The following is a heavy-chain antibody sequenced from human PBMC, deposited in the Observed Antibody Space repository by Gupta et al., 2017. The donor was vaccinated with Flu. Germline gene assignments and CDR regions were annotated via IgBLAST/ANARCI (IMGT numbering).Heavy chain of an antibody. CDR2: ISGSGGST. CDR3: AKRSFFDSSGSYSFDP. CDR1: GFIFSNYA. Sequence: EVELLQSGGGLVQPGGSLRLSCAASGFIFSNYAMTWVRQAPGKGLECVSVISGSGGSTYYADSVKGRFTISRDSSKNTLFLQMNSLRAEDTATYYCAKRSFFDSSGSYSFDPWGQGTLVTVSS. D-gene: IGHD3-22*01. J-gene: IGHJ5*02. V-gene: IGHV3-23*01.